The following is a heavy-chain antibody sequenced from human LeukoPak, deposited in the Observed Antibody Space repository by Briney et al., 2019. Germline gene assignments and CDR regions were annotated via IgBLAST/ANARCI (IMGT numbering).Heavy chain of an antibody. CDR1: GFTFSSYA. V-gene: IGHV3-23*01. J-gene: IGHJ4*02. CDR3: AKWERGYSYGSYDY. CDR2: ISGSGGST. Sequence: GGSLRLSCAASGFTFSSYAMSWVRQAPGKGLEWVSAISGSGGSTYYADSVKGRFTISRDNSKNTLCLQMNSLRAEDTAVYYCAKWERGYSYGSYDYWGQGTLVTVSS. D-gene: IGHD5-18*01.